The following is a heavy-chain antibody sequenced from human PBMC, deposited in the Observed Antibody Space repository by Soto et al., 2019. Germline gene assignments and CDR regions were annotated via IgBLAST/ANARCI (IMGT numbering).Heavy chain of an antibody. Sequence: EVQLLESGGGLVQPGGSLRLSCAASGFTFSRYAMNWVRQAPGKGLEWVSAISGSAATTHFADSVKGRFTISRDNSKNTLYMQINSLRAEETAVYYCARDRSYYDSSGSYSPPYWGQGTLVTVSS. D-gene: IGHD3-22*01. CDR2: ISGSAATT. V-gene: IGHV3-23*01. J-gene: IGHJ4*02. CDR1: GFTFSRYA. CDR3: ARDRSYYDSSGSYSPPY.